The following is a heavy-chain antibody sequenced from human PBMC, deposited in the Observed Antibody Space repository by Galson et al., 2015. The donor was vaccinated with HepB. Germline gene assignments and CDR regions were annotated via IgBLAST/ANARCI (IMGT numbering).Heavy chain of an antibody. D-gene: IGHD2-2*01. CDR2: SNSDGSGT. CDR3: ARSCSSTNCYAPDY. CDR1: GFTFSSYW. J-gene: IGHJ4*02. V-gene: IGHV3-74*01. Sequence: SLRLSCAASGFTFSSYWMHWARQAPGKGLVWVSRSNSDGSGTSYADSVKGRFTISRDNAKNTLYLQMNSLTAEDTAVYYCARSCSSTNCYAPDYWGQGTLVTVSS.